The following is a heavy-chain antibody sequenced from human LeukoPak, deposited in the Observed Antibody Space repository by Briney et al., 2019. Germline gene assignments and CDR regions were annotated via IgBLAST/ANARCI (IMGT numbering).Heavy chain of an antibody. V-gene: IGHV4-38-2*02. Sequence: SETLSLTCTVSGYSISSGYYWGWIRQPPGKGLEWIGSIYHSGSTYYNPSLKSRVTISVDTSKNQFSLKLSSVTAADTAMFYCARGLGPGNWFDPWGQGTLVTVSS. CDR2: IYHSGST. J-gene: IGHJ5*02. D-gene: IGHD3-10*01. CDR1: GYSISSGYY. CDR3: ARGLGPGNWFDP.